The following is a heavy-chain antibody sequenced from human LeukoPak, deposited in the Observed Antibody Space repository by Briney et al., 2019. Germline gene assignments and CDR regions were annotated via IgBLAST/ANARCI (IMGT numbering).Heavy chain of an antibody. Sequence: PRGSLRLSCAASGFTFSSYSMNWVRQAPGKGLEWVSSISSSSSYIYYADSVKGRFTISRDNAKNSLYLQMNSLRAEDTAVYYCARVRRYCSSTSCYTWDYWGQGTLVTVSS. CDR2: ISSSSSYI. V-gene: IGHV3-21*01. CDR3: ARVRRYCSSTSCYTWDY. J-gene: IGHJ4*02. CDR1: GFTFSSYS. D-gene: IGHD2-2*02.